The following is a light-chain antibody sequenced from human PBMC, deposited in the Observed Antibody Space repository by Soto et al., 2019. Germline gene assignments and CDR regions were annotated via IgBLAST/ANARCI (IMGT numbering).Light chain of an antibody. V-gene: IGKV3-20*01. J-gene: IGKJ1*01. CDR1: QSVTSTY. Sequence: EIVLALSPDTLSLSPGERATLSCMASQSVTSTYLAWYQQKPGQAPRLLIYGASSRATGIPDRFSGSGSGTDFTLTISRLEPEDFAVYYCQQYGGSPPWTFGQGTKVDI. CDR3: QQYGGSPPWT. CDR2: GAS.